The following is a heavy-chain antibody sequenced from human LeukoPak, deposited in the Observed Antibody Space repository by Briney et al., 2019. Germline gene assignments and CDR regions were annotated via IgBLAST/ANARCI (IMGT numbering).Heavy chain of an antibody. J-gene: IGHJ4*02. V-gene: IGHV3-74*01. Sequence: GGSLRLSCAASGFTFSRYWMHWVRQAPRKGLVWVSCIKSDGSSTSIADSAKGRFTISRDNAKNTVYLQMNSLRAEDTAVYYCVRDNRSYNFDYWGQGTLVTVSS. CDR3: VRDNRSYNFDY. D-gene: IGHD1-26*01. CDR1: GFTFSRYW. CDR2: IKSDGSST.